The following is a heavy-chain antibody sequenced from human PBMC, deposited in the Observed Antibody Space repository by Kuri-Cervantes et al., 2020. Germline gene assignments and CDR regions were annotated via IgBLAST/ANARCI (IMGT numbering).Heavy chain of an antibody. V-gene: IGHV3-30*03. Sequence: GGSLRLSCAASGFTFSSYGMHWVRQAPGKGLEWVAVISYDGSNKYYADSVKGRFTISRDNSKNTLYLQMNSLRAEDTAVYYCASELRVGATGHEHFQHWGQGTLVTVSS. CDR2: ISYDGSNK. CDR3: ASELRVGATGHEHFQH. D-gene: IGHD1-26*01. CDR1: GFTFSSYG. J-gene: IGHJ1*01.